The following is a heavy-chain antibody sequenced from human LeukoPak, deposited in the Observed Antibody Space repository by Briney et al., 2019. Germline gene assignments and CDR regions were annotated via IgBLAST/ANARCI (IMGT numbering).Heavy chain of an antibody. Sequence: GGSLRLSCAASGFTFSDYAMNWVRQAPGKGPEWLSSLGGNNIHTKSADFVKGRFTISRDNSKNMLYLQVNSLRAEDTAVYYCARAMAYCGDDCYERGYYFDYWGQGTQVTVSS. CDR1: GFTFSDYA. CDR2: LGGNNIHT. J-gene: IGHJ4*02. CDR3: ARAMAYCGDDCYERGYYFDY. V-gene: IGHV3-23*01. D-gene: IGHD2-21*02.